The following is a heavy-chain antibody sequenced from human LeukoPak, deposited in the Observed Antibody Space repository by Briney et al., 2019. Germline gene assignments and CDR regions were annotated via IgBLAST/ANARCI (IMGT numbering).Heavy chain of an antibody. D-gene: IGHD3-9*01. V-gene: IGHV1-69*05. CDR3: ARVATPPVLRYFDWLSFFDY. CDR2: IIPIFGTA. CDR1: EGTFSSYA. J-gene: IGHJ4*02. Sequence: SVKVSCKASEGTFSSYAISWVRQAPGQGLEWMGGIIPIFGTANYAQKFQGRVTITTDESTSTAYMELSSLRSEDTAVYYCARVATPPVLRYFDWLSFFDYWGQGTLVTVS.